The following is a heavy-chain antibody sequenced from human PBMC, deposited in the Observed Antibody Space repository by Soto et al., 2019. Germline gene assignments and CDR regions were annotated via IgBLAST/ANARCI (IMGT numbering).Heavy chain of an antibody. CDR3: ARRFWDERVDY. D-gene: IGHD3-10*01. V-gene: IGHV3-21*01. CDR2: ISSSSSYI. CDR1: GFTFSSYS. Sequence: EVQLVESGGGLVKPGGSLRLSCAASGFTFSSYSMNWVRQAPGKGLEWVSYISSSSSYIYYADSVKGRFTISRDNAKNSLYLQMNGLRAEDTAVYYCARRFWDERVDYWGQGTLVTVSS. J-gene: IGHJ4*02.